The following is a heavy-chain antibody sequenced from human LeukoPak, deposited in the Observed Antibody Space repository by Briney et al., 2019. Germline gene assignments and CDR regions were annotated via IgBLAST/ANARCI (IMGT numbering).Heavy chain of an antibody. V-gene: IGHV3-48*02. D-gene: IGHD2-8*01. CDR3: AREGCTMTTCRRAGGHLDV. CDR1: GSTFNAYH. Sequence: GGSLRLSCAASGSTFNAYHMNWVRQAPGKGLEWISYISGDSNTIYYADSVRGRFTISRDNAKNSLYLQMNSLRDEDTAMYYCAREGCTMTTCRRAGGHLDVWGQGTTVTVSS. CDR2: ISGDSNTI. J-gene: IGHJ6*02.